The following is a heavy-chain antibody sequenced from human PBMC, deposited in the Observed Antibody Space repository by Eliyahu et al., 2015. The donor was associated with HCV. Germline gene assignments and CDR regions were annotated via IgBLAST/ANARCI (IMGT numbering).Heavy chain of an antibody. Sequence: EVQLVESGGGLVKPGGSLRLSCAASGFTFXSYSXNWVRQAPGKGLGWVSSITGSSSYIYYADSVKGRFTISRDNAKNSLYLQMNSLRAEDTAVYYCARETYYYDTSGYYPYYFDCWGQGTLVTVSS. CDR2: ITGSSSYI. J-gene: IGHJ4*02. CDR1: GFTFXSYS. D-gene: IGHD3-22*01. CDR3: ARETYYYDTSGYYPYYFDC. V-gene: IGHV3-21*01.